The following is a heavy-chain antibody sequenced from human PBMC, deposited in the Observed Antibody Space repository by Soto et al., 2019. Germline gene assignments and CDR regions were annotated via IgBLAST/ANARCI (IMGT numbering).Heavy chain of an antibody. J-gene: IGHJ4*02. CDR3: TTDGRFVVEVSY. V-gene: IGHV3-15*07. D-gene: IGHD2-15*01. CDR1: GFSLTYAW. Sequence: EVQLVESGGGLIKPGGSLRLSCAASGFSLTYAWMNWVRQPPGKGLEWVGRIKSKADGGTTDHAASVKGRFSISRDDSKHTLYLQMNSVKTEDTAVYYCTTDGRFVVEVSYWGQGTLVTVSS. CDR2: IKSKADGGTT.